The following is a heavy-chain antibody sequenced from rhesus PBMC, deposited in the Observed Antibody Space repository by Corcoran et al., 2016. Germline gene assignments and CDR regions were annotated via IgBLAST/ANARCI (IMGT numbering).Heavy chain of an antibody. CDR1: GASISRYW. CDR3: ARSGYGSGGVY. V-gene: IGHV4-80*01. CDR2: IFGNSGNS. D-gene: IGHD4-4*01. J-gene: IGHJ4*01. Sequence: QVQLQESGPGLVKPSETLSLTCAVSGASISRYWWSWISQPPGKGLEWIGEIFGNSGNSYYNPSLKSRVIISKDASQNQFSLKLSSVTAADTAVYYCARSGYGSGGVYWGQGILVTVSS.